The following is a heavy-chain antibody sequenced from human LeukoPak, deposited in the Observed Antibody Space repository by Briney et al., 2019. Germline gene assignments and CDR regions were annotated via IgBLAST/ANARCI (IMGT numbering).Heavy chain of an antibody. CDR3: ARGVQPGNAFDI. V-gene: IGHV1-2*02. J-gene: IGHJ3*02. D-gene: IGHD1-14*01. CDR1: GYTFTGYY. Sequence: ASVKVSCKASGYTFTGYYMHWVRQAPGQGLEWMGWINLNSGGTNYAQKFQGRVTMTRDTSISTAYMELSRLRSDDTAVYYCARGVQPGNAFDIWGQGTMVTVPS. CDR2: INLNSGGT.